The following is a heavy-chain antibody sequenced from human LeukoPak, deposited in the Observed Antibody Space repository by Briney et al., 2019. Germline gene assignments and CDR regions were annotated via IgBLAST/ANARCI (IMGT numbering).Heavy chain of an antibody. D-gene: IGHD4-17*01. V-gene: IGHV3-30-3*01. CDR1: GFTFRNYG. CDR2: ISSDGTNK. CDR3: ARDTVTTWAFFDY. Sequence: QAGGTLRLSCAAAGFTFRNYGIQWVGQAPGKGLEGGAVISSDGTNKNHADSVKGRLTISRDKLKNTVYLQVNRLRSEDTAVYYCARDTVTTWAFFDYWGQGTLVTVSA. J-gene: IGHJ4*02.